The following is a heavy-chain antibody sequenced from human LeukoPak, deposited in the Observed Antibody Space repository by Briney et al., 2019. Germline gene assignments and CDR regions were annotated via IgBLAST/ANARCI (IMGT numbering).Heavy chain of an antibody. J-gene: IGHJ6*03. CDR1: GFTFNRYT. CDR2: ISSNGGST. D-gene: IGHD3-22*01. V-gene: IGHV3-64*01. Sequence: PGGSLRLSCAASGFTFNRYTMHWVRQAPGKGLEYVSGISSNGGSTYYANSVKGRFTISRDNSENTLYLQMGSLRTEDMAVYYCARDLFITTNREYYYYMDVWGKGTTVTVSS. CDR3: ARDLFITTNREYYYYMDV.